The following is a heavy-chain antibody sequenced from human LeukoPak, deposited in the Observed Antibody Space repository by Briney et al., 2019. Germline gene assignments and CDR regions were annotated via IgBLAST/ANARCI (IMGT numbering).Heavy chain of an antibody. CDR3: AIHPSDSSGYFSY. Sequence: ASVKDSCKASGYTFISCAINWVRQAPGQGLEYMGWIDTKTGNPTYAQGFTGRFVFSLDTSVSTAYLQISSLKAEDTAVYYCAIHPSDSSGYFSYWGQGALVTVSS. J-gene: IGHJ4*02. V-gene: IGHV7-4-1*02. CDR2: IDTKTGNP. D-gene: IGHD3-22*01. CDR1: GYTFISCA.